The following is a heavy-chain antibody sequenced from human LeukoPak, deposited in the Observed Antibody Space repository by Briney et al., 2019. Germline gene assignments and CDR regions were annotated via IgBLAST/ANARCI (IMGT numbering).Heavy chain of an antibody. CDR1: GGSFSGYY. J-gene: IGHJ4*02. CDR2: INHSGST. CDR3: ARHYDFWSGYYPFDY. Sequence: SETLSLTCAVYGGSFSGYYWSWIRQPPGKGLEWIGEINHSGSTNYNPSLKSRVTISVDTSKNQFSLKLSSVTAADTAVYYCARHYDFWSGYYPFDYWGQGTLVTVSS. V-gene: IGHV4-34*01. D-gene: IGHD3-3*01.